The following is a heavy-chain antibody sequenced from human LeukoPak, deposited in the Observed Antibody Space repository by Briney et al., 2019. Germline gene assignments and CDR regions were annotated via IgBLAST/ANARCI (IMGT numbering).Heavy chain of an antibody. J-gene: IGHJ6*03. D-gene: IGHD3-10*01. CDR1: GYIFTDYY. V-gene: IGHV1-18*04. CDR3: ARKAGYYYMDV. CDR2: ISAYNGNT. Sequence: ASVKVSCKASGYIFTDYYIHWMRLAPGQGLEWMGWISAYNGNTNYAQKLQGRVTMTTDTSTSTAYMELRSLRSDDTAVYYCARKAGYYYMDVWGKGTTVTVSS.